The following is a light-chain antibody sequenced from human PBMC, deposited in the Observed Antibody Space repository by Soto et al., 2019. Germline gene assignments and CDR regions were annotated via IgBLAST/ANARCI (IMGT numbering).Light chain of an antibody. CDR3: SSYTTSSTLV. CDR1: SSDVGGYNY. Sequence: QSALTQPASVSGSPGQSITNSCTGTSSDVGGYNYVSWYQQHPGKAPKLMIYGVSNRPSGVSNRFSASKSGNTASLTISGLQAEDEADYYCSSYTTSSTLVFGGGTKLTVL. V-gene: IGLV2-14*03. J-gene: IGLJ2*01. CDR2: GVS.